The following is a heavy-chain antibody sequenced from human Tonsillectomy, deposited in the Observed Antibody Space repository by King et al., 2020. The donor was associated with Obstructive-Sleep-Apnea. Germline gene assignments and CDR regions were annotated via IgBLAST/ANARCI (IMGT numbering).Heavy chain of an antibody. CDR3: ARDEQYWRFGALYYYGMDV. Sequence: VQLVESGGGVVQPGRSLRLSCAASGFTFSSYAMHWVRQAPGKGLEWVAAVSYDGSNKHYADSVKGRFTISRDTSKSTLYLQMNSLRVEDTAVYYCARDEQYWRFGALYYYGMDVWGQGTTVTVSS. J-gene: IGHJ6*02. V-gene: IGHV3-30-3*01. D-gene: IGHD3-10*01. CDR1: GFTFSSYA. CDR2: VSYDGSNK.